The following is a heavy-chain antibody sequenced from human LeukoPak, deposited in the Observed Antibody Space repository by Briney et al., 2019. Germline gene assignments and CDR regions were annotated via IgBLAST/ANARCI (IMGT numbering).Heavy chain of an antibody. V-gene: IGHV1-2*02. CDR2: INPNNGGT. J-gene: IGHJ3*01. D-gene: IGHD1-26*01. CDR3: AREGYGGGQDFDV. Sequence: ASVKVSCKASGYTFTGYYMHWVRQASGQGLEWMGWINPNNGGTNYAQKFQGRVTMTRDTSISTAYMDLSRLKSDDTAVYYCAREGYGGGQDFDVWGQGTMVTVSS. CDR1: GYTFTGYY.